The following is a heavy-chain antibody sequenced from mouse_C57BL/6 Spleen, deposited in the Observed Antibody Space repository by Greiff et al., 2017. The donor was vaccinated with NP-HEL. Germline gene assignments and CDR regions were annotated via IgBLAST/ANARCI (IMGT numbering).Heavy chain of an antibody. Sequence: VQLQQPGAELVKPGASVEMSCKASGYTFTSYWITWVKQRPGQGLEWIGDIYPGSGSTNYNEKFKSKATLTVDTSSSTAYMQLSSLTSEDSAVYYCARDYYGSSKAWFAYWGQGTLVTVSA. J-gene: IGHJ3*01. V-gene: IGHV1-55*01. CDR1: GYTFTSYW. D-gene: IGHD1-1*01. CDR2: IYPGSGST. CDR3: ARDYYGSSKAWFAY.